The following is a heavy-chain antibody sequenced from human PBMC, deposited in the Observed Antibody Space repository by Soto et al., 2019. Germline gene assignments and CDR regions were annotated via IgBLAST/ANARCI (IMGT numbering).Heavy chain of an antibody. Sequence: GESLKISCKSSGYSFTSYWISWVRQMPGKGLEWMGKIYTTYSYTSYSPSFQSHVSLSASKSICTSYLQWSSLKASHTAIYYSARHDRSDYFDYWGQGTLVTVSS. CDR1: GYSFTSYW. J-gene: IGHJ4*02. CDR3: ARHDRSDYFDY. V-gene: IGHV5-10-1*01. CDR2: IYTTYSYT.